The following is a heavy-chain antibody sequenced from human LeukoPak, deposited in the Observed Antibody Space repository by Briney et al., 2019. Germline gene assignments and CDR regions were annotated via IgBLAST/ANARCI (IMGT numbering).Heavy chain of an antibody. J-gene: IGHJ4*02. V-gene: IGHV3-30*02. D-gene: IGHD4-17*01. CDR3: AGDNIANGDLEYLDY. Sequence: GGSLRLSCAASVFTFSHHGLHWVRQAAGKGLEWVAFRRNDGSNHYYADSAKGRFTISRDNAKNSLYLQMNGLRAEDTAVYYCAGDNIANGDLEYLDYWGQGTLITVSS. CDR1: VFTFSHHG. CDR2: RRNDGSNH.